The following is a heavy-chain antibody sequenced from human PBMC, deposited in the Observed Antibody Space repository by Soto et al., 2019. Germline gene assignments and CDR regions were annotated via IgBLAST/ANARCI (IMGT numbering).Heavy chain of an antibody. V-gene: IGHV1-24*01. Sequence: ASLKVSCKVSGYTRTELCMHWVRQAPGKRLELVGGFDPEDAETIDAQKLQGRVSMTEDTSTDTAYMELRSLRSEDTAVYYCATTFYSSSWFASYYYGMDVWGQGTTVTVSS. CDR2: FDPEDAET. D-gene: IGHD6-13*01. J-gene: IGHJ6*02. CDR1: GYTRTELC. CDR3: ATTFYSSSWFASYYYGMDV.